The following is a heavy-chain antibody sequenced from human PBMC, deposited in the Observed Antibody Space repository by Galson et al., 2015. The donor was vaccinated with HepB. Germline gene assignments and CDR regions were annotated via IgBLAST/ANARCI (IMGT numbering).Heavy chain of an antibody. CDR3: ARAVPVAVYWYFDL. D-gene: IGHD2-2*01. Sequence: TLSLTCTVSGGSISSGSYYWSWIRQPAGKGLEWIGRIYTSGSTNYNPSLKSRVTMSVDTSKNQFSLKLSSVTAADTAVYYCARAVPVAVYWYFDLWGRGTLVTVSS. V-gene: IGHV4-61*02. CDR2: IYTSGST. CDR1: GGSISSGSYY. J-gene: IGHJ2*01.